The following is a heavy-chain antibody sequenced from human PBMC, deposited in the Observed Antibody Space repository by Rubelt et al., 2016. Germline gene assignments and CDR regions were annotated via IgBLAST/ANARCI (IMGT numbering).Heavy chain of an antibody. CDR1: GGSISSTDYY. J-gene: IGHJ3*02. CDR3: ARPAANGKIDAFHI. D-gene: IGHD1-1*01. CDR2: IYYSGST. V-gene: IGHV4-39*01. Sequence: QLQLQESGPGLVKPSETLSLTCTVSGGSISSTDYYWGWIRQPPGKGLEWIGNIYYSGSTYYNPSLKSRVTISVDTSKNQFSLRLSSGTAADTAGVYCARPAANGKIDAFHIWGQGTMVTVSA.